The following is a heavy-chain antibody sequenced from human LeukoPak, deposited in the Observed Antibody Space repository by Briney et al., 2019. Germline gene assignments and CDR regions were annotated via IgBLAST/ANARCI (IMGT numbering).Heavy chain of an antibody. CDR2: ISSSSSYI. CDR3: ARDLYDSSGYPGY. J-gene: IGHJ4*02. CDR1: GFTFSSYS. V-gene: IGHV3-21*01. Sequence: PGGSLRLSCAASGFTFSSYSMNWVRQAPGKGLEWVSSISSSSSYIYYADSVKGRFTISRDNAKNSLYLQMISLRAEDTAVYYCARDLYDSSGYPGYWGQGTLVTVSS. D-gene: IGHD3-22*01.